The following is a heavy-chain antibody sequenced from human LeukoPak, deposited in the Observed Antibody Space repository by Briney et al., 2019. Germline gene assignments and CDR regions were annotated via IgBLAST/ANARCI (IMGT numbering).Heavy chain of an antibody. D-gene: IGHD2-2*01. CDR2: INPNSGGT. V-gene: IGHV1-2*02. CDR3: ARDLFYCSSTSCRSRWFDP. Sequence: ASVKVSCKASVYTFTGYYMHWVRQAPGQGLEWMGWINPNSGGTNYAQKFQGRVTMTRDTSISTDYMELSRLRSDDTAVYYCARDLFYCSSTSCRSRWFDPWGQGTLVTVSS. CDR1: VYTFTGYY. J-gene: IGHJ5*02.